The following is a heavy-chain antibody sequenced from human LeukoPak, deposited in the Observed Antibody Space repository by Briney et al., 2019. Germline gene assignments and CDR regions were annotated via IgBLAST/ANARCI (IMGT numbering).Heavy chain of an antibody. Sequence: GGSLRLSCAASGFTFSSYWMTWVRQAPGKGLEWVANIKLDGSEKYYVDSVKGRFTISGDNAKSSLYLQMNSLRAEDTAVYYCATEHYYGSGRLDPWGQGTLVTVSS. CDR3: ATEHYYGSGRLDP. V-gene: IGHV3-7*03. J-gene: IGHJ5*02. CDR2: IKLDGSEK. CDR1: GFTFSSYW. D-gene: IGHD3-10*01.